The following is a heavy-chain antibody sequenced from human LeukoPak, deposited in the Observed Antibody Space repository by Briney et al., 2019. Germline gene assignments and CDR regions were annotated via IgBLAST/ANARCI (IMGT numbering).Heavy chain of an antibody. CDR3: ARDKGGGVDTALAY. J-gene: IGHJ4*02. Sequence: SQTLSLTCAISGDSVSSNSATWNWIRQSPSRGLEWLGRTCYRSKWYNNYAVSVKSRITIIPDTSNNQFSLQLNSVTPEDTAVYYCARDKGGGVDTALAYWGQGTLVTVSS. CDR2: TCYRSKWYN. V-gene: IGHV6-1*01. D-gene: IGHD5-18*01. CDR1: GDSVSSNSAT.